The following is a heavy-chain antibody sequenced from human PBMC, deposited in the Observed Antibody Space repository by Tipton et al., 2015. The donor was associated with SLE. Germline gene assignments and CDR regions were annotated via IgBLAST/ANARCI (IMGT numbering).Heavy chain of an antibody. Sequence: QSGAEVKEPGASVKVSCKASGYSFTDYDINWVRQATGQGLEWMGWMSPNSDNSAYAQNFQGRVTMTRNASISTAYMELSSLRSEDTAVYYCARGRFLELGGYWGQGTLVTVSS. CDR1: GYSFTDYD. D-gene: IGHD3-3*01. CDR3: ARGRFLELGGY. CDR2: MSPNSDNS. V-gene: IGHV1-8*01. J-gene: IGHJ4*02.